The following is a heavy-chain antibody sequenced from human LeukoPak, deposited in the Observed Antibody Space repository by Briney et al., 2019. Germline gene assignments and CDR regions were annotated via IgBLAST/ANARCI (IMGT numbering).Heavy chain of an antibody. CDR3: ARRAKLRERWLPHKEKYYFDY. V-gene: IGHV3-30*03. CDR2: ISYDGSNK. D-gene: IGHD5-24*01. J-gene: IGHJ4*02. Sequence: GGSLRLSCAASGFTFSSYGMHWVRQAPGKGLEWVAVISYDGSNKYYADSVKGRFTISRDNSKNTLYLQMNSLRAEDTAVYYCARRAKLRERWLPHKEKYYFDYWGQGTLVTVSS. CDR1: GFTFSSYG.